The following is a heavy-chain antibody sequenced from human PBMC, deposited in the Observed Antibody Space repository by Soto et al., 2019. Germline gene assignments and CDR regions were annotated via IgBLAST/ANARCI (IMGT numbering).Heavy chain of an antibody. D-gene: IGHD2-15*01. CDR3: ARVLGYCSGGSCYGSYFDY. Sequence: GGSLRLSCAASGFTFSSYSMNWVRQAAGKGPEWVSYISSSSSTIYYADSVKGRFTISRDNAKNSLYLQMNSLRAEDTAVYYCARVLGYCSGGSCYGSYFDYWGQGALVTVSS. CDR1: GFTFSSYS. J-gene: IGHJ4*02. CDR2: ISSSSSTI. V-gene: IGHV3-48*01.